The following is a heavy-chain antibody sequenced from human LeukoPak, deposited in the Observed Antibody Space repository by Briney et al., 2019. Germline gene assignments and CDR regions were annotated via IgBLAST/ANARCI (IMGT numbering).Heavy chain of an antibody. V-gene: IGHV1-69*02. J-gene: IGHJ3*02. D-gene: IGHD3-22*01. Sequence: ASVKVSCKASGYTFTSYYMHWVRQAPGQGLEWMGRIIPILGIANYAQKFQGGVTITADKSTSTAYMELSSLRSEDTAVYYCAWSGNAYYYDSSGYRDAFDIWGQGTMVTVSS. CDR2: IIPILGIA. CDR1: GYTFTSYY. CDR3: AWSGNAYYYDSSGYRDAFDI.